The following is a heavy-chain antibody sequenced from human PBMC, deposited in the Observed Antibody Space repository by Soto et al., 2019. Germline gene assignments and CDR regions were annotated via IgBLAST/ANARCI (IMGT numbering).Heavy chain of an antibody. J-gene: IGHJ5*02. Sequence: QAQLVESGGGVVQPGGSLRLSCEGSGFSFDSYGLHWVRQAPGKGLEWVALISSDGSDTRYGTSVKGRFTVSRDNSKSSLYLQMTSLRGEDTAVYYCARRTSMVGEGSNGCDPWGQGTLVTVST. CDR1: GFSFDSYG. V-gene: IGHV3-30*03. CDR2: ISSDGSDT. CDR3: ARRTSMVGEGSNGCDP. D-gene: IGHD5-18*01.